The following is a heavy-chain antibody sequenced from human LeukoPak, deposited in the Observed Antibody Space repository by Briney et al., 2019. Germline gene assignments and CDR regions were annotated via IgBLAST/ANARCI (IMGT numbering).Heavy chain of an antibody. CDR1: GFTFSSYG. CDR2: ISYDGSNK. CDR3: AKDLALPLDY. V-gene: IGHV3-30*18. J-gene: IGHJ4*02. Sequence: GGSLRLSCAASGFTFSSYGMHWVRQAPGKGLEWVAVISYDGSNKYYADSVKGRFTISRDNSKNTLYLQMNSLRAEDTAVYYCAKDLALPLDYWGQGTLVTVSS. D-gene: IGHD2-15*01.